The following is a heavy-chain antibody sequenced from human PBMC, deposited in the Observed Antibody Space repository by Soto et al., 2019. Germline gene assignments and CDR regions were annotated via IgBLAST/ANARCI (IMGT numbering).Heavy chain of an antibody. CDR1: GYTFTRYY. CDR3: ARDSIVARYYFDY. Sequence: QVQLVQSGAEVKKPGASVKVSCKASGYTFTRYYIHWVRQAPGQGLEWMGIINPRGGSTTYAQKFQDRVTLTSDTSTSTAYMELSRLRSEDTAVYFCARDSIVARYYFDYWGQGTPVTVSS. D-gene: IGHD6-6*01. J-gene: IGHJ4*02. V-gene: IGHV1-46*01. CDR2: INPRGGST.